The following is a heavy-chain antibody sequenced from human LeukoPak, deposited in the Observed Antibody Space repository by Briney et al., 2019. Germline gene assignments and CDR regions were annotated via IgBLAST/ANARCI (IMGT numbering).Heavy chain of an antibody. CDR1: GGSISSSSYY. J-gene: IGHJ4*02. Sequence: SETLSLTCTVSGGSISSSSYYWGWIRQPPGKGLEWIGSIYYSGSTHYHPSLKSRVTISVDTSKNQFSLKLSSVTAADTAVYYCARLSGYDFDYFDYWGQGTLVTVSS. CDR2: IYYSGST. V-gene: IGHV4-39*01. D-gene: IGHD5-12*01. CDR3: ARLSGYDFDYFDY.